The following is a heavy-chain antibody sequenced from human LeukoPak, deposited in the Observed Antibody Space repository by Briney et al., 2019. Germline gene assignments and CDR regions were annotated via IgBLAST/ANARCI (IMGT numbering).Heavy chain of an antibody. J-gene: IGHJ4*02. CDR2: IYYSGST. CDR1: GGSISSYY. CDR3: ARERRDGYNRAVDY. Sequence: PSETLSLTCTVSGGSISSYYWSWIRQPPGKGLECIGYIYYSGSTNYNPSLKSRVTISVDTSKNQFSPKLSSVTAADTAVYYCARERRDGYNRAVDYWGQGTLVTVSS. D-gene: IGHD5-24*01. V-gene: IGHV4-59*01.